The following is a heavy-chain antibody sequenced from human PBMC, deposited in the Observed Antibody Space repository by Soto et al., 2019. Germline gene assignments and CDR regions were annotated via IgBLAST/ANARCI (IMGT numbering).Heavy chain of an antibody. J-gene: IGHJ4*02. Sequence: GGSLRLSCAASGFTFSSYGMHWVRQAPGKGLEWVAVISYDGSNKYYADSVKGRFTISRDNSKNTLYLQMNSLRAEDTAVYYCAKEFSTVVTPDPSAGGQGTLVTVSS. V-gene: IGHV3-30*18. D-gene: IGHD4-17*01. CDR1: GFTFSSYG. CDR2: ISYDGSNK. CDR3: AKEFSTVVTPDPSA.